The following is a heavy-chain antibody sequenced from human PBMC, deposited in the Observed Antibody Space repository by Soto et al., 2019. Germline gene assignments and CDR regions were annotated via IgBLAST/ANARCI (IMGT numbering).Heavy chain of an antibody. D-gene: IGHD2-8*01. CDR2: IAVGGGYT. Sequence: WASVKVSCKASGFTFTSSAFQWVRQARGQRLEWIGWIAVGGGYTNYAQRFQDRVTLTRDMSTATTYMELSRLTSEDTAIYYCAADATAWQQMVPSDYWGQGTLVTVSS. CDR1: GFTFTSSA. J-gene: IGHJ4*02. CDR3: AADATAWQQMVPSDY. V-gene: IGHV1-58*01.